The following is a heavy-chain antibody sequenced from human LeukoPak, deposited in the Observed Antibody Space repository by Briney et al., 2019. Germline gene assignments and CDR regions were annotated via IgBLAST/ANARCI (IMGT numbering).Heavy chain of an antibody. Sequence: GGSLRLSCAASGFTFSSYSMNWVRQAPGKGLEWVSSISSSSSYIYYADSVKGRFTISRDNAKNSLYLQMNSLRAEDTAVYYCARAGASLYSGYERDAFDVWGQGTMVTVSS. J-gene: IGHJ3*01. CDR1: GFTFSSYS. V-gene: IGHV3-21*01. CDR3: ARAGASLYSGYERDAFDV. D-gene: IGHD5-12*01. CDR2: ISSSSSYI.